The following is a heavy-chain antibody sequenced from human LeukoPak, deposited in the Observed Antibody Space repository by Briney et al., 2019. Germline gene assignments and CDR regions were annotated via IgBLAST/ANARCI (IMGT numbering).Heavy chain of an antibody. D-gene: IGHD1-26*01. Sequence: QPGGSLRLSCAASGFTFNNYGMHRVRQAPGKGLEWVAVISHDGSNKYYADSVKGRFTISRDNSKNTLYLQMDSLRVEDTAVYYCAKWLYSGKYWTGKDYFDYWGQGTLVTVSS. CDR3: AKWLYSGKYWTGKDYFDY. CDR1: GFTFNNYG. J-gene: IGHJ4*02. V-gene: IGHV3-30*18. CDR2: ISHDGSNK.